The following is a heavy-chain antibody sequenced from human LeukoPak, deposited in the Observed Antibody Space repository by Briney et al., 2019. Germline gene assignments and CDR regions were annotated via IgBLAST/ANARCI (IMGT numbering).Heavy chain of an antibody. Sequence: ASVKVSCKASGYTFTSYDINWVRQATGQGLEWMGWMNPNSGNTGYAQKFQGRVTMTRNTSISTAYMELSSLRSEDTAVYYCARGGLSLWFGGTYYYYGMDVWGQGTTVTVSS. CDR1: GYTFTSYD. CDR3: ARGGLSLWFGGTYYYYGMDV. V-gene: IGHV1-8*01. J-gene: IGHJ6*02. CDR2: MNPNSGNT. D-gene: IGHD3-10*01.